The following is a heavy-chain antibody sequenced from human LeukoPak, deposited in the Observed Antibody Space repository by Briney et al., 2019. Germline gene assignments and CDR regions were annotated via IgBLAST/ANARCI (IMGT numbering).Heavy chain of an antibody. CDR2: IAHDGTT. D-gene: IGHD2/OR15-2a*01. V-gene: IGHV4-4*02. Sequence: NASETLSLTCGVSGGSIDITNYWSWVRQAPGRGLEWIGEIAHDGTTNYNASLRSRVAMSFDRANNHFSLILTSVTAADTAVYYCTRENRPFCPFARWGQGVLVTVSS. CDR1: GGSIDITNY. CDR3: TRENRPFCPFAR. J-gene: IGHJ4*02.